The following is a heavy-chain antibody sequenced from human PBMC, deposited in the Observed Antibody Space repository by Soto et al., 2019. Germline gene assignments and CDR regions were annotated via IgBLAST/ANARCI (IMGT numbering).Heavy chain of an antibody. J-gene: IGHJ5*02. CDR2: INPSGGST. D-gene: IGHD3-22*01. CDR1: GYTFTSYY. V-gene: IGHV1-46*01. Sequence: ASVKVSCKASGYTFTSYYMHWVRQAPGQGLEWMGIINPSGGSTSYAQKFQGRVTMTRDTSTSTVYMELSSLRSEDTAVYYCARSDYYGSSGYYYANWFDPWGQGTLVTVSS. CDR3: ARSDYYGSSGYYYANWFDP.